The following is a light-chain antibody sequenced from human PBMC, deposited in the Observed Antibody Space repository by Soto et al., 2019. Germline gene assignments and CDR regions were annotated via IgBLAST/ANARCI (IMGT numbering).Light chain of an antibody. CDR3: SSYTSSSTLGV. Sequence: QSVLTQPASVSGSPGQSITISCTGTSSDVGGYNYVSWYQQHPGKAPKLMIYEVSNRPSGVSNRLSRSKSGNTASLTISGLQAEDEADYYCSSYTSSSTLGVFGGGTKLTVL. CDR2: EVS. CDR1: SSDVGGYNY. V-gene: IGLV2-14*01. J-gene: IGLJ3*02.